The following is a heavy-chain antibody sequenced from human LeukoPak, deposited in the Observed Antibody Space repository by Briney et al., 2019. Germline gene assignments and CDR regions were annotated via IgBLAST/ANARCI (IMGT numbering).Heavy chain of an antibody. D-gene: IGHD4-11*01. Sequence: GSVKVSCKASGYPFTGYYMHWVRQAPGQGLEWMGWISPNSGGTDYAQKFQGRVTMTRNTSISTAYMELSSLRYEDTAVYYCATDYTDYSLDYWGQGTLVTVSS. CDR1: GYPFTGYY. CDR2: ISPNSGGT. J-gene: IGHJ4*02. CDR3: ATDYTDYSLDY. V-gene: IGHV1-2*02.